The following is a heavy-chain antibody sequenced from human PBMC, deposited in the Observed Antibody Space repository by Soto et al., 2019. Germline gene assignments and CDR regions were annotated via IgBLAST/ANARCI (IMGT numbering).Heavy chain of an antibody. Sequence: QVQLVQSGAEVKKPGASVKLSCKTSGYTFSNYYINWVRQAPGQGLQWMGRINPSGGSTSYAQEFQGRVTMTRVTSTSIVYMDLSSLSSEDTAVYYCARSQEVVVVPAAPIDYWGQGTLVTVSS. D-gene: IGHD2-2*01. CDR1: GYTFSNYY. V-gene: IGHV1-46*01. CDR3: ARSQEVVVVPAAPIDY. J-gene: IGHJ4*02. CDR2: INPSGGST.